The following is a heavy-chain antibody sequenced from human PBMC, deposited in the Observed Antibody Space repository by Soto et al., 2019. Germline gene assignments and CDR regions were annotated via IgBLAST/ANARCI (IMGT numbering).Heavy chain of an antibody. CDR3: SRESEDLTSNFDY. CDR2: IRSTTNYI. CDR1: GFTFTRYS. J-gene: IGHJ4*02. V-gene: IGHV3-21*01. Sequence: EVQLVESGGGLVKPGGSLRLSCAASGFTFTRYSMNWVRQAPGKWLEWVSSIRSTTNYIYYADSMNGRFTVSRDNAKNSVYLEMNSLSAEDTALYYCSRESEDLTSNFDYWGQGTLVTVSS.